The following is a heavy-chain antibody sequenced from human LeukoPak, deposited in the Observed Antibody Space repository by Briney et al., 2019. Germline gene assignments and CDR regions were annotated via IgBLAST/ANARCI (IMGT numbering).Heavy chain of an antibody. CDR2: IYHTGSA. CDR1: GGSMNNYY. J-gene: IGHJ4*02. Sequence: SETLSLTCTVSGGSMNNYYWSWIRQSPGKGLEWIGYIYHTGSATYKPSLKSRVTLSLDTSKNQFSLKLSSVAAADTAVYYCARGRGDSKGTSFDFWGQGTLVTVSS. CDR3: ARGRGDSKGTSFDF. D-gene: IGHD3-22*01. V-gene: IGHV4-59*01.